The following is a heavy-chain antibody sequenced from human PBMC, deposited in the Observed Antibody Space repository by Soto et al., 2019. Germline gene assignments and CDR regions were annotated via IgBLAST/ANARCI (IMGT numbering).Heavy chain of an antibody. J-gene: IGHJ4*02. Sequence: SETLSLTCTVSGGSISSYYWSWIRQPPGKGLEWIGYIYYSGSTNYNPSLKSRVTISVDTSKNQFSLKLSSVTAADTAVYYCASAIGGYSSSRYDYFDYWGQGTLVTVSS. CDR2: IYYSGST. V-gene: IGHV4-59*01. D-gene: IGHD6-13*01. CDR3: ASAIGGYSSSRYDYFDY. CDR1: GGSISSYY.